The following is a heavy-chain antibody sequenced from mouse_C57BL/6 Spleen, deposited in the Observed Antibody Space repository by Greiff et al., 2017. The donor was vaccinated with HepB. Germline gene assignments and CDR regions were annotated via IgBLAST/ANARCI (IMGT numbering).Heavy chain of an antibody. CDR3: ARSGEDYGSSYVRMDY. CDR2: INPGSGGT. CDR1: GYAFTNYL. Sequence: VQLQQSGAELVRPGTSVKVSCKASGYAFTNYLIEWVKQRPGQGLEWIGVINPGSGGTNYNEKFKGKATLTADKSSSTAYMQLSSLTSEDSAVYFCARSGEDYGSSYVRMDYWGQGTSVTVSS. D-gene: IGHD1-1*01. J-gene: IGHJ4*01. V-gene: IGHV1-54*01.